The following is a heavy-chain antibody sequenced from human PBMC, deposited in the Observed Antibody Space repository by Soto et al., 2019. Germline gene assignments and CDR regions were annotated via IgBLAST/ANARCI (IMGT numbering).Heavy chain of an antibody. CDR1: VFTCSSYA. CDR3: AKGGYYGPARFDP. Sequence: GSLRLSCAASVFTCSSYAMSWVRQAPGKGLEWVSAISGSGGSTYYADSVKGRFTIPRDNSRNTLYLQMNSLRAEDTAVYYCAKGGYYGPARFDPWGQGTLVTVSS. V-gene: IGHV3-23*01. D-gene: IGHD1-26*01. CDR2: ISGSGGST. J-gene: IGHJ5*02.